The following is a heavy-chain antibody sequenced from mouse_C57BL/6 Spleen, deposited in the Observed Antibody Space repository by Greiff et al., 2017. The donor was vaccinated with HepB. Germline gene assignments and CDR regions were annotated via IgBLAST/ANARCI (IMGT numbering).Heavy chain of an antibody. D-gene: IGHD2-4*01. CDR2: ISSGSSTI. CDR3: ARGYDYDGGMDY. Sequence: DVMLVESGGGLVKPGGSLKLSCAASGFTFSDYGMHWVRQAPEKGLEWVAYISSGSSTIYYADTVKGRFTISRDNAKNTLFLQMTSLRSEDTAMYYCARGYDYDGGMDYWGQGTSVTVSS. CDR1: GFTFSDYG. V-gene: IGHV5-17*01. J-gene: IGHJ4*01.